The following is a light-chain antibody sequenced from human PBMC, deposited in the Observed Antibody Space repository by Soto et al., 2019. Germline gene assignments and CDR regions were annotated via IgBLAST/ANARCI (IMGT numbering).Light chain of an antibody. CDR1: QSVSSN. CDR3: HQYNTWPLT. Sequence: EIVMTQSPATLSVSPGERATLSFRASQSVSSNLAWYQQKPGQAPRLLISDVSTRATGIPARFNGSGSGTEFTLAISSLQFEDFAVYYCHQYNTWPLTFGGGTKVAIK. V-gene: IGKV3-15*01. J-gene: IGKJ4*01. CDR2: DVS.